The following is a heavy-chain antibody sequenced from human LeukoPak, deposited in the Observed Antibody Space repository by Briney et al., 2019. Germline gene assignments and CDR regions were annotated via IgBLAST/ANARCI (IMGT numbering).Heavy chain of an antibody. V-gene: IGHV3-48*03. D-gene: IGHD6-19*01. CDR2: ISSGSTI. CDR1: VFTFSSYE. J-gene: IGHJ4*02. Sequence: QPGGSLRLSCAASVFTFSSYEMNWVRQAPGKGLEWVSYISSGSTIYDADSVKGRFTISRDNAKNPLYLQMNSLRAEDTAVYYCARDSIAVAGAPFDYWGQGSLVTVSS. CDR3: ARDSIAVAGAPFDY.